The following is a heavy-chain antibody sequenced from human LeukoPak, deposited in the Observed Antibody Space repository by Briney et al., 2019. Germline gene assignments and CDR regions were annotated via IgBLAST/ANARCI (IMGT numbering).Heavy chain of an antibody. Sequence: GGSLRLSCAASGFSLSSYAMSWVRQAPGKGLEWVSATSSSDSGTYYADSVRGRFTISRDNSKNTLYLHMKGLRAEDAAVYYCAKAPVTSCRGAYCYPFDSWGQGTVVTVSS. CDR1: GFSLSSYA. J-gene: IGHJ4*02. D-gene: IGHD2-21*01. V-gene: IGHV3-23*01. CDR3: AKAPVTSCRGAYCYPFDS. CDR2: TSSSDSGT.